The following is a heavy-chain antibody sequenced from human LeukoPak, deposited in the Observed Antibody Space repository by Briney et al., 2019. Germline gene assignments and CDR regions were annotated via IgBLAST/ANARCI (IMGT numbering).Heavy chain of an antibody. D-gene: IGHD6-19*01. CDR3: ARDGYSSGWALDY. CDR1: GFTFSSYS. J-gene: IGHJ4*02. V-gene: IGHV3-21*01. Sequence: GGSLRLSCAASGFTFSSYSMNWVRQASGKGLEWVSSISSSSSYIYYADSVKGRFTISRDNARNSLYLQMNSLRAEDTAVYYCARDGYSSGWALDYWGLGTLVTVSS. CDR2: ISSSSSYI.